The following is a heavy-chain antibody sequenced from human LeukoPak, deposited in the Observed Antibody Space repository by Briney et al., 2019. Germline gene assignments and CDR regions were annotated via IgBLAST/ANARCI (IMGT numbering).Heavy chain of an antibody. Sequence: GRSLRLSCAASGFTFSSYAMHWVRQAPGKGLEWVAVISYDGSNKYYADSVKGRFTISRDNSRNTLYLQMNSLGAEDTAVYYCAKSEVTTAYFDYWGQGTPVTVSS. D-gene: IGHD4-17*01. CDR1: GFTFSSYA. CDR3: AKSEVTTAYFDY. CDR2: ISYDGSNK. J-gene: IGHJ4*02. V-gene: IGHV3-30-3*02.